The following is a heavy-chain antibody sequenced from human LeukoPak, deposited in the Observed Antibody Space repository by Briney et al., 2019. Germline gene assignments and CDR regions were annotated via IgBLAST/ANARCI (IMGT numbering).Heavy chain of an antibody. Sequence: GGSLRLSCAASGFTFSSYGMHWVRQAPGKGLEWVAFIRYDGSNKYYADSVKGRFTISRDNSKNTLYLQMNSLRAEDTAVYYCAKDRVPFPYCSGGSCFMDQDYWGQGTLVTVSS. J-gene: IGHJ4*02. CDR3: AKDRVPFPYCSGGSCFMDQDY. CDR2: IRYDGSNK. D-gene: IGHD2-15*01. CDR1: GFTFSSYG. V-gene: IGHV3-30*02.